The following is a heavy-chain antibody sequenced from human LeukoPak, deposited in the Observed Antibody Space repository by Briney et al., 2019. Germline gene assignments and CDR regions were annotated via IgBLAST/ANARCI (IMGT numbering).Heavy chain of an antibody. Sequence: GGSLRLSCAASGFTVSSNYMSWVRQAPGKGLEWVSVIYSGGSTYYADSVKGRFTISRDNPKNTLYLQMNSLRAEDTAVYYCARESGITTAFDYWGQGTLVTVSS. V-gene: IGHV3-66*02. J-gene: IGHJ4*02. CDR2: IYSGGST. CDR1: GFTVSSNY. CDR3: ARESGITTAFDY. D-gene: IGHD3-10*01.